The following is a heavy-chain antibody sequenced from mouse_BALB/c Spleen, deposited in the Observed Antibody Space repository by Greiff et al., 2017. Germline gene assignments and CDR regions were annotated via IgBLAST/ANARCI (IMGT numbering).Heavy chain of an antibody. Sequence: EVMLVESGGGLVQPGGSRKLSCAASGFTFSSFGMHWVRQAPEKGLEWVAYISSGSSTIYYADTVKGRFTISRDNPKNTLFLQMTSLRSEDTAMYYCARSDSYAMDYWGQGTSVTVSS. CDR2: ISSGSSTI. CDR3: ARSDSYAMDY. CDR1: GFTFSSFG. J-gene: IGHJ4*01. V-gene: IGHV5-17*02.